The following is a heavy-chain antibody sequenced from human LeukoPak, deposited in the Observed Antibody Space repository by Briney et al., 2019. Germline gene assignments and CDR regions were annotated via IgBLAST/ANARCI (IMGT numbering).Heavy chain of an antibody. CDR1: GFTFSSYW. CDR3: AREVHPAAAVDY. Sequence: GGSLRLSCAASGFTFSSYWMSWVRQAPGEGLEWVANIKQDGSGTYYVDSVKGRFTISRDNGKNSVYLQMSSLRAEDTAVYYCAREVHPAAAVDYWGQGTLVTVSS. D-gene: IGHD6-13*01. CDR2: IKQDGSGT. V-gene: IGHV3-7*01. J-gene: IGHJ4*02.